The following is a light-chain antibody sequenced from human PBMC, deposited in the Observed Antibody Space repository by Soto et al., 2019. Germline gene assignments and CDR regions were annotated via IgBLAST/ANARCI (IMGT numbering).Light chain of an antibody. Sequence: DIQMTQSPSTLSASVGDRVTISCRASQTISNWLAWYQQKPGKAPKLLIYDASSFESGVPSRFSGSGSGTEFTLTISSLQPADFATDYCHNYNSFWTFGQGTKVEIK. V-gene: IGKV1-5*01. J-gene: IGKJ1*01. CDR3: HNYNSFWT. CDR2: DAS. CDR1: QTISNW.